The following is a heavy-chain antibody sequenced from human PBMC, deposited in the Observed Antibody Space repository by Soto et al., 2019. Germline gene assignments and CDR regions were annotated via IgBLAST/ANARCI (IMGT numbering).Heavy chain of an antibody. D-gene: IGHD3-10*01. V-gene: IGHV1-69*08. CDR3: ARDPGVTMVRGVPAGYFDY. CDR1: GGTFSSYT. CDR2: IIPILGIA. J-gene: IGHJ4*02. Sequence: QVQLVQSGAEVKKPGSSVKVSCKASGGTFSSYTISWVRQAPGQGLEWMGRIIPILGIANYAQKFQGRVTITADKSTSTAYMELSSLRSEDTAVYYWARDPGVTMVRGVPAGYFDYWGQGTLVTVSS.